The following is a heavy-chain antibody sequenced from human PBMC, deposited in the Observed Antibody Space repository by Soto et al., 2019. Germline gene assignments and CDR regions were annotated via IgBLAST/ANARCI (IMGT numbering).Heavy chain of an antibody. CDR1: GFSFGSYS. D-gene: IGHD6-19*01. Sequence: GGSLRLSCAASGFSFGSYSMTWVRQAPGKGLEWVSVIGGDAVTTYYADSVKGRFTVSRDNSKNTVHLQMNSLRAEDTAVYYCAKALYSSTYSRGMDVWGQGTTVTV. CDR3: AKALYSSTYSRGMDV. V-gene: IGHV3-23*01. J-gene: IGHJ6*02. CDR2: IGGDAVTT.